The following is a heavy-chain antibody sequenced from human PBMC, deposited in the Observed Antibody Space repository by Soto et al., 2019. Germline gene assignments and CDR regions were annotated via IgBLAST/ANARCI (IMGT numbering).Heavy chain of an antibody. CDR3: ARVIYDFWSGYYTDFDY. J-gene: IGHJ4*02. V-gene: IGHV1-69*13. CDR1: GGTFSSYA. CDR2: IIPIFGTA. Sequence: GASVKVSCKASGGTFSSYAISWVRQAPGQGLEWMGGIIPIFGTANYAQKFQGRVTITADESTSTAYMELSSLRSEDTAVYYCARVIYDFWSGYYTDFDYWGQGTLVTVSS. D-gene: IGHD3-3*01.